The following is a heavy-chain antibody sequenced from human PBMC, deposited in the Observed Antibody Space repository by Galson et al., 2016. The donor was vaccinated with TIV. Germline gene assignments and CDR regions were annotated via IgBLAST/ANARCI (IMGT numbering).Heavy chain of an antibody. J-gene: IGHJ4*02. CDR3: SRPSHYYDISSFYPLDF. D-gene: IGHD3-22*01. Sequence: SLRLSCAASGFTFSSYWMHWVRQAPGKGLVWVSRINTDGTTTNYADSVKGRFTISRDNAKNTLYLQISGLSAEDTAIYYCSRPSHYYDISSFYPLDFWGPGTLVTVSS. CDR2: INTDGTTT. CDR1: GFTFSSYW. V-gene: IGHV3-74*01.